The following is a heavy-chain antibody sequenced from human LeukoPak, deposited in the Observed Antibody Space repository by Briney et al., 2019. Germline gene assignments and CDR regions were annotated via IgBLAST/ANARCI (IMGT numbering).Heavy chain of an antibody. D-gene: IGHD6-6*01. CDR3: ARTAARRFDY. Sequence: ASVKVSCKASGYTFPSYFTHWVRQAPGQGLEWMGIINPTGGSTTYAQKFQGRVTMTRDTSTSTVYMELSSLRSDDTAVYYCARTAARRFDYWGQGTLVTVSS. CDR2: INPTGGST. V-gene: IGHV1-46*01. CDR1: GYTFPSYF. J-gene: IGHJ4*02.